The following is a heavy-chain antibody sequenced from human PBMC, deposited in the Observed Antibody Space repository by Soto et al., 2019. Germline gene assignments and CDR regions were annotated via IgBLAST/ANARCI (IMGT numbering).Heavy chain of an antibody. V-gene: IGHV1-18*01. CDR3: ARDRGPPHYYDSSGYYYVDY. J-gene: IGHJ4*02. CDR1: GYTFTSYG. Sequence: AAVKVSCKASGYTFTSYGISWVRQAPGQGLEWMGWISAYNGNTNYAQKLQGRVTMTTDTSTSTAYMELRSLRSDDTAVYYCARDRGPPHYYDSSGYYYVDYWGQGTLVTVSS. CDR2: ISAYNGNT. D-gene: IGHD3-22*01.